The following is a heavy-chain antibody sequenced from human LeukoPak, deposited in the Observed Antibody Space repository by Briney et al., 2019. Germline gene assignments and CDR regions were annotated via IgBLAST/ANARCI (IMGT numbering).Heavy chain of an antibody. J-gene: IGHJ4*02. Sequence: GRSLRLSCAASGFTFSSYGMHWVRQAPGKGLEWVAVIWYDGSNKYYADSVKGRFTISRDNSKNTLYLQMNSLRAEDTAVYYCAKQTITMVRGGVGEGLDYWGQGTLVTVSS. CDR2: IWYDGSNK. CDR3: AKQTITMVRGGVGEGLDY. V-gene: IGHV3-33*06. CDR1: GFTFSSYG. D-gene: IGHD3-10*01.